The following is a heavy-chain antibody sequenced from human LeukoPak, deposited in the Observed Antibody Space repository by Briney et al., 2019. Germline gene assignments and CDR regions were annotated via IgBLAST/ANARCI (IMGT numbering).Heavy chain of an antibody. V-gene: IGHV3-7*01. D-gene: IGHD6-6*01. CDR2: INQDGSEK. J-gene: IGHJ6*02. Sequence: PGGSLRLSCATSGFSFNNDWMDWVRQAPGKGLEWVANINQDGSEKNCLDSVKGRFTISRDNAQNSLYLQMNSLRAEDTAVYYCARDPDSSLAYYYYYYGMDVWGQGTTVTVSS. CDR1: GFSFNNDW. CDR3: ARDPDSSLAYYYYYYGMDV.